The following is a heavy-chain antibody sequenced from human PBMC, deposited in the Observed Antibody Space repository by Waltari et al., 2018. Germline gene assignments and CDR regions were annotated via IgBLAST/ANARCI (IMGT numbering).Heavy chain of an antibody. D-gene: IGHD6-6*01. CDR3: ARGEQRIAARDDFDY. CDR1: GYTFTGYY. V-gene: IGHV1-2*02. CDR2: INPNSGGT. Sequence: QVQLVQSGAEVKKPGASVKVSCKASGYTFTGYYMHWVRQAPGQGLEWMGWINPNSGGTNYAQKFQGRVTMTRDTSISTAYMELSRLRSDDTAVYYCARGEQRIAARDDFDYWGQGTLVTVSS. J-gene: IGHJ4*02.